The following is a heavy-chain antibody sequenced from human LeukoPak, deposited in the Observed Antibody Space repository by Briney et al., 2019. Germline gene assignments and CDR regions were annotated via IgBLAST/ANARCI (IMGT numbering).Heavy chain of an antibody. J-gene: IGHJ4*02. V-gene: IGHV3-11*04. CDR1: GFTFSDYY. CDR2: ISSSGTTI. CDR3: ARLHYDFVWGIFDY. Sequence: GGSLRLSCAASGFTFSDYYMTWVRQAPGKGLEWVSFISSSGTTIYYADSVKGRFTISRDNAKNSLYLQMNSLRAEDTAVYYCARLHYDFVWGIFDYWGQGTLVTVSS. D-gene: IGHD3-16*01.